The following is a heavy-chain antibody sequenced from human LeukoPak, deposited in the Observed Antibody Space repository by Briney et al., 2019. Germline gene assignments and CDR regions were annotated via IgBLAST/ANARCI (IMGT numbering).Heavy chain of an antibody. J-gene: IGHJ4*02. V-gene: IGHV1-69*04. Sequence: SVKVSCKASGGTFSSYAISWVQQAPGQGLEWMGRIIPILGIANYAQKFQGRVTITADKSTSTAYMELSSLRSEDTAVYYCAGFLMITFGGLGLNYFDYWGQGTLVTVSS. CDR2: IIPILGIA. CDR1: GGTFSSYA. CDR3: AGFLMITFGGLGLNYFDY. D-gene: IGHD3-16*01.